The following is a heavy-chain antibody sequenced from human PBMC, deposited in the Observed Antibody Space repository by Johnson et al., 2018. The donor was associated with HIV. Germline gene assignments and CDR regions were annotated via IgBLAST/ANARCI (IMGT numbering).Heavy chain of an antibody. J-gene: IGHJ3*01. CDR3: ARGPRNPGPDAFDL. CDR2: IKQDGSEK. D-gene: IGHD1-14*01. V-gene: IGHV3-7*03. Sequence: QLVESGGGLVQPGGSLRLSCAASGFTFSSYWMSWVRQAPGKGLEWVANIKQDGSEKYYVDSVKDRFTISRDNAKNSLYLQMNSLRAEDTAVYYCARGPRNPGPDAFDLWGQGTVVTVSS. CDR1: GFTFSSYW.